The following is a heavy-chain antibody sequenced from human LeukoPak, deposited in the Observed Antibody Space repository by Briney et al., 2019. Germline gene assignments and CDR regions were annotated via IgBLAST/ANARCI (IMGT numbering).Heavy chain of an antibody. CDR3: ARGHAYCSGGSCLPRVGWLDP. V-gene: IGHV4-34*01. CDR1: GGSFSGYY. CDR2: INHSGST. J-gene: IGHJ5*02. D-gene: IGHD2-15*01. Sequence: SETLSLACAVYGGSFSGYYWSWIRQPPGKGLEWIGEINHSGSTNYNPSLKSRVTISVDTSKNQFSLKLSSVTAADTAVYYCARGHAYCSGGSCLPRVGWLDPWGQGTLVTVSS.